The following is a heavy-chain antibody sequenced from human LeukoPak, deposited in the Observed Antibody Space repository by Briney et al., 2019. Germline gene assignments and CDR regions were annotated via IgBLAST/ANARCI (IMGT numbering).Heavy chain of an antibody. CDR2: IYSGGST. J-gene: IGHJ4*02. V-gene: IGHV4-39*01. Sequence: PSETLSLTCTVSGASFSSSTYYWGWIRQPPGKGLAWLGSIYSGGSTYYNPSLKSRVTMSVDTSKNQFSLKLSSVTAADTAVYSGARHAGGISATGTRPFDYWGQGTLVTVSS. CDR3: ARHAGGISATGTRPFDY. CDR1: GASFSSSTYY. D-gene: IGHD6-13*01.